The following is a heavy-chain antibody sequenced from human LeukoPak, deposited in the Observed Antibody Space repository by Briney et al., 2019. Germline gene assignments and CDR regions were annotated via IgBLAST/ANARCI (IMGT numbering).Heavy chain of an antibody. D-gene: IGHD3-22*01. J-gene: IGHJ5*02. V-gene: IGHV3-74*01. CDR1: GFTFSNYW. CDR3: ARDLGQYYDTSDNWFDP. CDR2: INSDGINT. Sequence: GGSLRLSCAASGFTFSNYWMHWVRQAPGKGLVWVSRINSDGINTSYADSVKGRFTISRDNAKNPLNLQMNSLRAEDTAVYYCARDLGQYYDTSDNWFDPWGQGTLVTVSS.